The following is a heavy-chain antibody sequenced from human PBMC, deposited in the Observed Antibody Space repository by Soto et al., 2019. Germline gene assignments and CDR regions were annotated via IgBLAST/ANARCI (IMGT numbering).Heavy chain of an antibody. Sequence: GGSRRRSWAASDSTIRRYAMSWVRQAPGKGLEWVSGITGNSARIYYADSVKGRFSISRDNSKNTLYLQMDTLRAEDTAVYYCAKNGDFDYDAFDVWGQGTVVTVSS. J-gene: IGHJ3*01. CDR3: AKNGDFDYDAFDV. CDR1: DSTIRRYA. D-gene: IGHD3-16*01. V-gene: IGHV3-23*01. CDR2: ITGNSARI.